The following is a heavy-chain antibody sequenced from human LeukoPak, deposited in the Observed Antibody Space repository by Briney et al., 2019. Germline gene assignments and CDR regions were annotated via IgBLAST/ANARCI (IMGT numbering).Heavy chain of an antibody. CDR1: GYTFTSYC. D-gene: IGHD3-10*01. Sequence: ASVKVSCKASGYTFTSYCIHWVRQAPGQGLEWMGWISAYNGNTNYARKLHGRVNMTTDTSTSTAYMELRSLRSDDAAVYYCARLSLLWFGNMDVWGQGTTVTVSS. CDR3: ARLSLLWFGNMDV. CDR2: ISAYNGNT. J-gene: IGHJ6*02. V-gene: IGHV1-18*01.